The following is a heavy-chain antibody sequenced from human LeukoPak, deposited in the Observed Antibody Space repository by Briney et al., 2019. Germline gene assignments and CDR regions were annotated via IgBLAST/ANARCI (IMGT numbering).Heavy chain of an antibody. V-gene: IGHV1-69*05. J-gene: IGHJ3*02. CDR1: GGTFSSYA. D-gene: IGHD3-9*01. CDR3: ARALPVLRYFDWLFSAEGNDAFDI. Sequence: GASVKVSCKASGGTFSSYAISWVRQAPGQGLEWMGGIIPIFGTANYARKFQGRVAITTDESTSTAYMELSSLRSEDTAVYYCARALPVLRYFDWLFSAEGNDAFDIWGQGTMVTVSS. CDR2: IIPIFGTA.